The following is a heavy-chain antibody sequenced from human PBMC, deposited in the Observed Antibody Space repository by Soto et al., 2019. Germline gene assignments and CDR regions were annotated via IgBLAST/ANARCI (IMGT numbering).Heavy chain of an antibody. CDR3: ARGPEYQLLYPFDY. CDR1: GYTFTSYG. CDR2: ISAYNGNT. J-gene: IGHJ4*02. V-gene: IGHV1-18*01. D-gene: IGHD2-2*01. Sequence: ASVKVPCKASGYTFTSYGIIWVRQAPGQGLEWMGWISAYNGNTNYAQKLQGRVTMTTDTSTSTAYMELRSLRSDDTAVYYCARGPEYQLLYPFDYWGQGTLVTVSS.